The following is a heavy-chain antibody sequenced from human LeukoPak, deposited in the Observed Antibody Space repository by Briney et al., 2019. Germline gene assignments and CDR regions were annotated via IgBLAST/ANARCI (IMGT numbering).Heavy chain of an antibody. J-gene: IGHJ4*02. CDR1: GFSFRNYG. CDR3: ARDQAEWARVRFYCDY. CDR2: IRWHGSNE. V-gene: IGHV3-30*02. Sequence: GGSLRLSCAASGFSFRNYGMHWVRQAPGKGLEWVAFIRWHGSNEYYAGSVKGRFTISRDNSKNTLYLQVNSLRPEDTAVYYCARDQAEWARVRFYCDYWGQGTLVTVSS. D-gene: IGHD1-26*01.